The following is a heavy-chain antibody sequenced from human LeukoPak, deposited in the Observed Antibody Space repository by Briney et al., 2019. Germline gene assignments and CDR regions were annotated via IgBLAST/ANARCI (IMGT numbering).Heavy chain of an antibody. D-gene: IGHD6-13*01. Sequence: SETLSLTCTVSGGSISSYYWSWIRQPPGKGLEWIGEINHSGSTNYNPSLKSRVTISVDTSKNQFSLKLSSVTAADTAVYYCARNSPNSSSWYGRPFFDYWGQGTLVTVSS. CDR3: ARNSPNSSSWYGRPFFDY. CDR2: INHSGST. V-gene: IGHV4-34*01. J-gene: IGHJ4*02. CDR1: GGSISSYY.